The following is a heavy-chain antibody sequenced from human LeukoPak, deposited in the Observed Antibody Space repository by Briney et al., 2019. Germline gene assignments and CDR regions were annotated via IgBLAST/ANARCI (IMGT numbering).Heavy chain of an antibody. D-gene: IGHD3-3*01. CDR3: ARVGSGSYYFDS. Sequence: SETLSLTCIVSGVSINSHYWTWIRQPPGKGLEWVGYIYHNGTTDYNASLKSRVTMSLETSNNQFSLKLSSVTAADTAVYYCARVGSGSYYFDSWGQGTLVTVSS. CDR2: IYHNGTT. CDR1: GVSINSHY. V-gene: IGHV4-59*11. J-gene: IGHJ4*02.